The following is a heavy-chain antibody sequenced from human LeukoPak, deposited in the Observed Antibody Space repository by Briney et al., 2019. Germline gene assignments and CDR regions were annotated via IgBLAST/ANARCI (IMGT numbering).Heavy chain of an antibody. CDR1: AFTFSNYW. D-gene: IGHD1-1*01. Sequence: GGSLRLSRAASAFTFSNYWMHWVRQVPGKGLMWVSRINSDGSDATYADSVKGRFTISRDNAKSTLYLQLISLRAEDTAVYYCAREDRFGYNYAYGLDIWGRGTTVTVSS. J-gene: IGHJ6*02. CDR2: INSDGSDA. V-gene: IGHV3-74*01. CDR3: AREDRFGYNYAYGLDI.